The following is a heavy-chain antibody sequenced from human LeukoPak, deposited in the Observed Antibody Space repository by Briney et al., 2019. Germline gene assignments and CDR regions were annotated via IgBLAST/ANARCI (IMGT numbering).Heavy chain of an antibody. J-gene: IGHJ5*02. Sequence: PSETLSLTCTVSGGSISSYYWSWIRQPPGKGLEWIGYIYYSGSTNYNPSLKSRVTISVDTSKNQFSLKLSSVTAADTAVYYCARGGAYYDILTGYPYNWFDPWGQGTLVTVSS. CDR3: ARGGAYYDILTGYPYNWFDP. V-gene: IGHV4-59*01. D-gene: IGHD3-9*01. CDR2: IYYSGST. CDR1: GGSISSYY.